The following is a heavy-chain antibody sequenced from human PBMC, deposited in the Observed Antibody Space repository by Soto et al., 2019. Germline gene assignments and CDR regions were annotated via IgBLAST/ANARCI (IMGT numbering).Heavy chain of an antibody. CDR3: ASWVPDTIFGVVISQGWFDP. J-gene: IGHJ5*02. Sequence: SETLSLTCTVSGGSISSSSYYWGWIRQPPGKGLEWIGSIYYSGSTYYNPSLKSRVTISVDTSKNQFSLKLSSVTAADTAVYYCASWVPDTIFGVVISQGWFDPWGQGTLVTVSS. CDR1: GGSISSSSYY. D-gene: IGHD3-3*01. V-gene: IGHV4-39*01. CDR2: IYYSGST.